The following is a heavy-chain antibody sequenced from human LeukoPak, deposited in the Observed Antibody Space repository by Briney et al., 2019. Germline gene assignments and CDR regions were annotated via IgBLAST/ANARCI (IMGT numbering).Heavy chain of an antibody. V-gene: IGHV1-46*01. CDR3: ARAEVVIRALDI. CDR2: INPSGGST. Sequence: ASVTVSCTASGYTFTSYYMHWVRQAPGQGLEWMGIINPSGGSTSYAQKFQGRVTMTRDTSTSTVYMELSSLRSEDTAVYYCARAEVVIRALDIWGQGTMVTVSS. CDR1: GYTFTSYY. J-gene: IGHJ3*02. D-gene: IGHD4-23*01.